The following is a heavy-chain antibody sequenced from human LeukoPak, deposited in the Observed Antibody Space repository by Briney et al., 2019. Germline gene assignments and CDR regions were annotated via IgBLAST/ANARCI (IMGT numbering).Heavy chain of an antibody. Sequence: PGGSLRLSCAASGFTFSNAWMSWVRQAPGKGLEWVGRIKSKTDGGTTDYAAPVKGRFTISRDDSKNTLYLQMNSLKTEDTAVYYCTTDPHRDYDYVWGSYRFDYWGQGTLVTVSS. CDR3: TTDPHRDYDYVWGSYRFDY. J-gene: IGHJ4*02. CDR1: GFTFSNAW. D-gene: IGHD3-16*02. V-gene: IGHV3-15*01. CDR2: IKSKTDGGTT.